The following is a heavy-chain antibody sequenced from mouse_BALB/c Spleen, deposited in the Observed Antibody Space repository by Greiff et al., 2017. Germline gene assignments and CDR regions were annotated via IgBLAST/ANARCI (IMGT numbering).Heavy chain of an antibody. J-gene: IGHJ4*01. D-gene: IGHD1-1*01. CDR3: ARYYGSSQPSYYYAMDY. V-gene: IGHV5-9-4*01. CDR2: ISSGGSYT. CDR1: GFTFSSYA. Sequence: EVKLMESGGGLVKPGGSLKLSCAASGFTFSSYAMSWVRQSPEKRLEWVAEISSGGSYTYYPDTVTGRFTISRDNAKNTLYLEMSSLRSEDTAMYYCARYYGSSQPSYYYAMDYWGQGTSVTVSS.